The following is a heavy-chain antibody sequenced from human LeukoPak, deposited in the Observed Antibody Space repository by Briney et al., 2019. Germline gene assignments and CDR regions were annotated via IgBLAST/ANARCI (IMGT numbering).Heavy chain of an antibody. CDR1: GYTFTDYY. V-gene: IGHV1-2*02. CDR2: IIPDSGDT. Sequence: ASVKVSRKASGYTFTDYYIHWVRQAPGQGLEWMGWIIPDSGDTNYAQKLQGRVTMTRDTSISTAHMELSRLRSDDTAVYYCAREGGGSGYVIFDYWGQGTLVTVSS. D-gene: IGHD5-12*01. CDR3: AREGGGSGYVIFDY. J-gene: IGHJ4*02.